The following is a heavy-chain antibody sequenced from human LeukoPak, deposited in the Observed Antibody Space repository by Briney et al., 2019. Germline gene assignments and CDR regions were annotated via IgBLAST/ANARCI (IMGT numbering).Heavy chain of an antibody. CDR3: ARDPPHLDIAVAGPHHVSGFDY. CDR1: GYTFTGYY. J-gene: IGHJ4*02. V-gene: IGHV1-2*02. Sequence: ASVKVSCKASGYTFTGYYMHWVRQAPGQGFEWMGWINPNSGGTNYAQKFQGRVTMTRDTSISTAYMELSSLRSDDTAVYYCARDPPHLDIAVAGPHHVSGFDYWGQGTLVTVSS. D-gene: IGHD6-19*01. CDR2: INPNSGGT.